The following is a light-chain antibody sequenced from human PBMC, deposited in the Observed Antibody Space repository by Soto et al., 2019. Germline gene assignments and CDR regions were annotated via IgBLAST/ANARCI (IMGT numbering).Light chain of an antibody. V-gene: IGKV3-15*01. CDR2: DAS. CDR3: QQCDNWPPWT. CDR1: QSVSTN. Sequence: EIVITQSPPTLSGSPGERVTLSCRASQSVSTNLAWYQQKPGQAPRLLIYDASTRATGIPARFSGSGSGTEFTLTISTLQSEDFAVYYCQQCDNWPPWTFGQGTKVDI. J-gene: IGKJ1*01.